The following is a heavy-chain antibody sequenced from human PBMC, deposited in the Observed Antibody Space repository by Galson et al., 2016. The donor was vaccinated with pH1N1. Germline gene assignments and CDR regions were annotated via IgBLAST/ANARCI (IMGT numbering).Heavy chain of an antibody. CDR2: IYYSGNT. J-gene: IGHJ4*02. CDR3: ARGRDYDILTGSSYYFDY. Sequence: TLSLTCAVSGDFISSGDYFRSWIRQPPGKGLEWIGYIYYSGNTFYNPSLKSRVTISLDTSKTQFSLKLSSVTATDTAIYYCARGRDYDILTGSSYYFDYWGQGTLVTVSS. D-gene: IGHD3-9*01. V-gene: IGHV4-30-4*08. CDR1: GDFISSGDYF.